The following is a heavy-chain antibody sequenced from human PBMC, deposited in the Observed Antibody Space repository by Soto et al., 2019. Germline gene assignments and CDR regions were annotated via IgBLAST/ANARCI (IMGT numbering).Heavy chain of an antibody. CDR3: AKPELELTYYFDY. Sequence: LXLSCAASGFTCSSYSMSWVRQAPGKGLEWVSAISGSGGSTYYADSVKGRFTISRDNSKNTLYLQMNSLRAEDTAVYYCAKPELELTYYFDYWGQGNLVPVTS. D-gene: IGHD1-7*01. CDR2: ISGSGGST. V-gene: IGHV3-23*01. J-gene: IGHJ4*02. CDR1: GFTCSSYS.